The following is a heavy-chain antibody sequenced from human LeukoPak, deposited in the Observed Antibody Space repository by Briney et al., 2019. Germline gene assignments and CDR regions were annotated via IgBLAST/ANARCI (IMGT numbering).Heavy chain of an antibody. Sequence: ASVKVSCKTSGYTFTTYAISWVRQAPGQGLEWMGWINTNTGKPTYAQGFFTGRYVFSLDTSVNTAYLQITGLKADDTAVYYCGRDPKLGIRGYTYGYIDFWGQGTLVTVAS. CDR2: INTNTGKP. V-gene: IGHV7-4-1*02. CDR1: GYTFTTYA. D-gene: IGHD5-18*01. J-gene: IGHJ4*02. CDR3: GRDPKLGIRGYTYGYIDF.